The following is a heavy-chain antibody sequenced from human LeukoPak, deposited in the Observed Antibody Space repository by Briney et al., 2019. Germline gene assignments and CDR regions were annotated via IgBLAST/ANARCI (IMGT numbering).Heavy chain of an antibody. V-gene: IGHV7-4-1*02. J-gene: IGHJ4*02. CDR1: GYTFTSYA. D-gene: IGHD5-24*01. CDR2: INTNTGNP. CDR3: ARGIEEMATIPSFDY. Sequence: GASVKVSCKASGYTFTSYAMNWVRQAPGQGLEWMGWINTNTGNPTYAQGFTGRFVFSLDTSVSTAYLQISSLKAEDTAVYYCARGIEEMATIPSFDYWGQGTLVTVSS.